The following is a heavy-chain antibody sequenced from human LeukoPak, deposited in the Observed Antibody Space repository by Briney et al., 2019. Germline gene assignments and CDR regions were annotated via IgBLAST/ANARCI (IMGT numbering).Heavy chain of an antibody. CDR3: ARSDDYGDYHLDY. J-gene: IGHJ4*02. V-gene: IGHV3-23*01. CDR1: GFTFSSYA. D-gene: IGHD4-17*01. Sequence: PGGSLRLSCAASGFTFSSYAMSWVRQAPGKGLEWVSAISGSGGSTYYADSVKGRFTISRDNAKNSLYLQMNSLRAEDTAVYYCARSDDYGDYHLDYWGQGTLVTVSS. CDR2: ISGSGGST.